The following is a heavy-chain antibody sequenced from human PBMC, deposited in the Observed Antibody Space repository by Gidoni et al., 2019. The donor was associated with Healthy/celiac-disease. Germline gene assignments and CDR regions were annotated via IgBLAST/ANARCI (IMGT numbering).Heavy chain of an antibody. CDR1: GYTFTSYA. CDR2: INAGNGNT. Sequence: QVQLVQSGAEVKKPGASVKVSCKASGYTFTSYAMHWVRQAPGQRLEWMGWINAGNGNTKYSQKFQGRVTITRDTSASTAYMELSSLRSEDTAVYYCARDRGYCSGGSCYYFDYWGQGTLVTVSS. V-gene: IGHV1-3*01. CDR3: ARDRGYCSGGSCYYFDY. D-gene: IGHD2-15*01. J-gene: IGHJ4*02.